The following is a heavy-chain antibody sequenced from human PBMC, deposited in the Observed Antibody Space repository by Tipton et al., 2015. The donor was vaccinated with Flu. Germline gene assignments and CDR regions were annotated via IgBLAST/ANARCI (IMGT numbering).Heavy chain of an antibody. Sequence: TLSLTCSVSGGSVGSPYSWGWVRRPPGKGLEWIGNICPGSPYYNPSLRSRVTMSVARSNDQFSLRLTSVTAADTAVYFCARRTFSNYVSEPKNWSDFWGQGTLVTVSS. CDR3: ARRTFSNYVSEPKNWSDF. D-gene: IGHD4-11*01. J-gene: IGHJ5*01. CDR2: ICPGSP. CDR1: GGSVGSPYS. V-gene: IGHV4-38-2*01.